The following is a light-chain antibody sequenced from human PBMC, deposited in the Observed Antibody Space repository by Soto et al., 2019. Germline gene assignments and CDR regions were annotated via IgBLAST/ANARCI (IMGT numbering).Light chain of an antibody. V-gene: IGLV2-8*01. CDR1: SSDIGGYNS. CDR2: EVT. J-gene: IGLJ3*02. CDR3: AAWDGSLNGWV. Sequence: QSVLTQPTSASGSPGQSVTISCTGTSSDIGGYNSVSWYQQRPGQAPKLMIYEVTKRPSGVPDRFSGSKSGTSASLAISGLQSEDEADYYCAAWDGSLNGWVFGGGTKVTVL.